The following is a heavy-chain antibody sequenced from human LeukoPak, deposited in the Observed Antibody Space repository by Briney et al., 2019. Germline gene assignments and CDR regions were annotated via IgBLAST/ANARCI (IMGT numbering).Heavy chain of an antibody. CDR2: IWYDGSNK. J-gene: IGHJ6*02. V-gene: IGHV3-33*01. CDR3: ARDLEDTAMVSGMDV. CDR1: GFTFSSYG. D-gene: IGHD5-18*01. Sequence: GRSLRLSCAASGFTFSSYGMHWVRQAPGKGLEWVAVIWYDGSNKYYADSVKGRFTISRDNSKNTLYLQMNSLRAEDAAVYYCARDLEDTAMVSGMDVWGQGTTVTVSS.